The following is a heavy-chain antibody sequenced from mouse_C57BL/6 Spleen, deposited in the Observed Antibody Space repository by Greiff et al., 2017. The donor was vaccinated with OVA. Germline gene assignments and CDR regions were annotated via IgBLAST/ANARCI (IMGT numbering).Heavy chain of an antibody. D-gene: IGHD2-4*01. Sequence: EVKVVESGGGLVKPGGSLKLSCAASGFTFSSYAMSWVRQTPEKRLEWVATISDGGSYTYYPDNVKGRFTISRDNAKNNLYLQMSHLKSEDTAMYYCARGGLRRGYFDVWGTGTTVTVSS. CDR1: GFTFSSYA. V-gene: IGHV5-4*03. J-gene: IGHJ1*03. CDR3: ARGGLRRGYFDV. CDR2: ISDGGSYT.